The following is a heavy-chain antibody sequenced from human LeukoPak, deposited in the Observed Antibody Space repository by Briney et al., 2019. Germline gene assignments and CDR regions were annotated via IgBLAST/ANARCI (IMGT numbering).Heavy chain of an antibody. D-gene: IGHD2-2*01. J-gene: IGHJ4*02. CDR3: ASGTTDIVVVPATLRNYYFDY. Sequence: GASVKVSCKASGGTFSSYEISWVRQAPGQGREWMGGIIPMFGTAKYAQKFQGRVTITTDKSTSTAYMELSSLRSEDTAVYYCASGTTDIVVVPATLRNYYFDYWGQGTLVTVSS. CDR1: GGTFSSYE. V-gene: IGHV1-69*05. CDR2: IIPMFGTA.